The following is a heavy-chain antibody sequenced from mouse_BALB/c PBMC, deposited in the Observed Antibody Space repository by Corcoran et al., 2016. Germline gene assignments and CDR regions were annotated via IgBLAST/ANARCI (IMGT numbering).Heavy chain of an antibody. J-gene: IGHJ1*01. V-gene: IGHV14-3*02. Sequence: EVQLQQSGAELVKPGASVKLSCTASCFNIKDTYLHWVKQRPEQGLEWIGRIDPANGNTKYDPKFQGKATITADTSSNTAYLQLSSLTSEDTAVYYCANWDWYFDVWGAGTTVTVSS. CDR3: ANWDWYFDV. D-gene: IGHD4-1*01. CDR2: IDPANGNT. CDR1: CFNIKDTY.